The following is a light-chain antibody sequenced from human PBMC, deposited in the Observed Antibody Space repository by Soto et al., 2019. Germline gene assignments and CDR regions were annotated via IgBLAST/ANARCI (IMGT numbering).Light chain of an antibody. CDR2: EVT. V-gene: IGLV2-8*01. J-gene: IGLJ1*01. Sequence: QSALTQPPSASGSPGQSVTISCTGTSSDVGGYNYVSWYQQHPGKAPKLVIYEVTKRPSGVPDRFSGSKSGNTASLTVSGLQAEDEADYYGSSFTGASTIFGTGTQLTVL. CDR3: SSFTGASTI. CDR1: SSDVGGYNY.